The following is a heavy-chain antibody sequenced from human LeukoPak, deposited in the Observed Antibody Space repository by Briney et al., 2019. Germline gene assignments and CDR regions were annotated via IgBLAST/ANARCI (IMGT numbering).Heavy chain of an antibody. CDR3: ARGRLGDNGSFDH. CDR2: INHSGST. D-gene: IGHD3-10*01. Sequence: PSETLSLTCAVYGGSFSGYYWSWIRQPPGKGLVWIGEINHSGSTNYNPSLKSRVTISVDTSKNQFSLKLSSVTAADTAVYYCARGRLGDNGSFDHWGQGTLVTVSS. V-gene: IGHV4-34*01. CDR1: GGSFSGYY. J-gene: IGHJ4*02.